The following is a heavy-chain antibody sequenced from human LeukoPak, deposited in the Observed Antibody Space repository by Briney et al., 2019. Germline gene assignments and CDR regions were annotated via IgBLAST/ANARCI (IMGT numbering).Heavy chain of an antibody. CDR3: ARVREWLGYYFDY. V-gene: IGHV4-38-2*02. J-gene: IGHJ4*02. CDR2: IYHSGST. D-gene: IGHD6-19*01. Sequence: SETLSLTCTVSGYSISSGYYWGWIRQPPGKGLEWIGSIYHSGSTYYNPSLKSRVTISVDTSKNQFSLKLSSVTAADTAVYYCARVREWLGYYFDYWGQGTLVTVSS. CDR1: GYSISSGYY.